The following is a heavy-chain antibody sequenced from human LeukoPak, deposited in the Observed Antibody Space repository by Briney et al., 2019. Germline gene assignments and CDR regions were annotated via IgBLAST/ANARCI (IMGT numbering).Heavy chain of an antibody. V-gene: IGHV4-59*01. J-gene: IGHJ4*02. CDR3: ARWPTYGSGSFQPLGY. Sequence: SETLSLTCTVSGGSISGYYWSWIRQPPGKGLEWIGYIYYSGGTKYNPSLRSRVTISVDTSKNQFSLKLTSVTAAETAVYYCARWPTYGSGSFQPLGYWGQGTLVTVSS. CDR1: GGSISGYY. CDR2: IYYSGGT. D-gene: IGHD3-10*01.